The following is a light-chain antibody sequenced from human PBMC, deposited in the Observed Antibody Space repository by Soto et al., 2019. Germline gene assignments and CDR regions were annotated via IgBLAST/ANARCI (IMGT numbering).Light chain of an antibody. CDR2: EAS. CDR1: QSVSTN. CDR3: QQYSRPT. Sequence: ETVMTQSPVTLSVSLGQRATLSCRASQSVSTNLAWYQQKPGQGPRRLSYEASTRATGITARFSGSGSGTEFTLTINSLQSEDFAIYYCQQYSRPTFGQGTKVDIK. V-gene: IGKV3-15*01. J-gene: IGKJ1*01.